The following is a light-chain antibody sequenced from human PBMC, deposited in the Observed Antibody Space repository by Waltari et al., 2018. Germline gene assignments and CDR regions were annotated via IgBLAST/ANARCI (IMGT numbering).Light chain of an antibody. V-gene: IGKV3-15*01. J-gene: IGKJ4*01. CDR1: QSVRSN. Sequence: EVVMTQSPATLSVSPGEGATVSCRASQSVRSNVAWYQQTPGQAPRLLIYGASTRAPGIPDRFSGSGSGTEFILTISSLQSEDFATYYCQQANSFPLTFGGGTRV. CDR3: QQANSFPLT. CDR2: GAS.